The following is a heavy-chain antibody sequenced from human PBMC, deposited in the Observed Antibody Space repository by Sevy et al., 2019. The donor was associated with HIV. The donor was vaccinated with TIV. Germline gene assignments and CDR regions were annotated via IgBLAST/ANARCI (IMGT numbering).Heavy chain of an antibody. CDR2: ISSSSTI. J-gene: IGHJ6*03. CDR3: ARGSAGDPDYYYYYYMDV. CDR1: GFTFSSYS. Sequence: GGSLRLSCAASGFTFSSYSMNWDRQAPGKGLEWVSYISSSSTIYYADSVKGRFTISRDNAKNSLYLQMNSLRDEDTAVYYCARGSAGDPDYYYYYYMDVWGKGTTVTVSS. V-gene: IGHV3-48*02. D-gene: IGHD3-10*01.